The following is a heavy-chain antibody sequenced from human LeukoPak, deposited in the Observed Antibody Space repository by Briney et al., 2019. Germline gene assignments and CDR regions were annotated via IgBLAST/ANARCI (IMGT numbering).Heavy chain of an antibody. V-gene: IGHV3-23*01. Sequence: GGSLRLSCAASGFTFSNYAMNWVRQSPGKGLEWVAGISGSGDRTYIADSVKGRLTISRDNSKNMMYLQMNSLRIEDTAMYYCVRPLGSTRNNWGQGTLVTVSP. CDR2: ISGSGDRT. J-gene: IGHJ4*02. CDR3: VRPLGSTRNN. CDR1: GFTFSNYA. D-gene: IGHD1-26*01.